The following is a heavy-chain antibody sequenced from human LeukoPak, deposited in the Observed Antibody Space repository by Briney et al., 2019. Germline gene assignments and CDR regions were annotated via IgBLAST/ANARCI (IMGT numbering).Heavy chain of an antibody. CDR3: AKDRRTYYPLGSPYFDY. CDR1: GFTFSSYG. CDR2: ISYDGSNK. V-gene: IGHV3-30*18. D-gene: IGHD1-26*01. J-gene: IGHJ4*02. Sequence: GGSLRLSCAASGFTFSSYGMHWVRQAPGKGLEWVAVISYDGSNKYYADSVKGRFTISRDNSKNTLYLQMNSLRAEDTAVYYCAKDRRTYYPLGSPYFDYWGQGTLVTVSS.